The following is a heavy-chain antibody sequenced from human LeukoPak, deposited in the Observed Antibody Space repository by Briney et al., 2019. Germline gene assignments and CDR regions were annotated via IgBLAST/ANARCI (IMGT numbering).Heavy chain of an antibody. CDR2: ISAYNGNT. Sequence: ASVKVSCKASGYTFTSYGINWVRQAPGQGLEWMGWISAYNGNTNYVQKLQGRVTMTTDTSTSTAYMELRSLRSDDTGVYYCARAAVARSAFDIWGQGTMVTVSS. CDR1: GYTFTSYG. J-gene: IGHJ3*02. CDR3: ARAAVARSAFDI. V-gene: IGHV1-18*01. D-gene: IGHD6-19*01.